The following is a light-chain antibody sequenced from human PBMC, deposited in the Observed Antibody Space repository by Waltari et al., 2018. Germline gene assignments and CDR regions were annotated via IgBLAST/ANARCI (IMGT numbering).Light chain of an antibody. CDR1: QSVSRT. J-gene: IGKJ1*01. V-gene: IGKV3-20*01. Sequence: EIVLTQSPGTLSLSPGERATLSCRASQSVSRTLGWNKQNPGQAPRLLIYDASRRATGIPDRFSGSVSGTDFSLTISRLEPEDFAVYYCQKYGTLPATFGQGTKVEIK. CDR3: QKYGTLPAT. CDR2: DAS.